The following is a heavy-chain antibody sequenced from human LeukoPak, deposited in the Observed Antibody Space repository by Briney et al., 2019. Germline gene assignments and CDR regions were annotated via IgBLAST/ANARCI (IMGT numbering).Heavy chain of an antibody. V-gene: IGHV4-39*07. J-gene: IGHJ4*02. CDR1: GGSISSYY. CDR2: IYYSGST. Sequence: PSETLSLTCTVSGGSISSYYWGWIRQPPGKGLEWIGSIYYSGSTYYNPSLKSRVTISVDTSKNQFSLKLSSVTAADTVVYYCAGEASFDYWGQGTLVTVSS. CDR3: AGEASFDY.